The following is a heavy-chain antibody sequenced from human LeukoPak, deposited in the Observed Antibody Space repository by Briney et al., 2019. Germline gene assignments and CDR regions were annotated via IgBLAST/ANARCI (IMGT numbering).Heavy chain of an antibody. J-gene: IGHJ4*02. V-gene: IGHV3-21*01. CDR2: ISSSSSYI. Sequence: GGSLRLSCAASGFTFSSYSMNWVRQAPGKGLEWVSSISSSSSYIYYADSVKGRFTISRDNAKNSLYLQMNSLRAEVTAVYYCARDRWHSSGWYTGEFDYWGQGTLVTVSS. CDR1: GFTFSSYS. CDR3: ARDRWHSSGWYTGEFDY. D-gene: IGHD6-19*01.